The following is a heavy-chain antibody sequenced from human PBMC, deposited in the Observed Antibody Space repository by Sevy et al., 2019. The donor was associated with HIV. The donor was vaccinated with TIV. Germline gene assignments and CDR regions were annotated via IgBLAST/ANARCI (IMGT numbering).Heavy chain of an antibody. CDR3: AREGPPHYYGSGTGGGY. CDR2: INHSGST. V-gene: IGHV4-34*01. D-gene: IGHD3-10*01. CDR1: GGSFSGYY. J-gene: IGHJ4*02. Sequence: SETLSLTCAVYGGSFSGYYWSWIRQPPGKGLEWIGEINHSGSTNYNPSLKSRVTISVDTSKNQFSLKLSSVTAADTAVYYCAREGPPHYYGSGTGGGYWGQGTLVTVSS.